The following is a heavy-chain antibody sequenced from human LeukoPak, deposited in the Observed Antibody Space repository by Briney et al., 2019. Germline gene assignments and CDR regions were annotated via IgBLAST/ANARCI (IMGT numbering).Heavy chain of an antibody. CDR3: AKERIIAAADKWQWDY. CDR1: GFTFSSNG. V-gene: IGHV3-30*18. D-gene: IGHD6-13*01. CDR2: ISYDGSEK. J-gene: IGHJ4*02. Sequence: PGRSLRLSCAASGFTFSSNGMHWVRQAPGKGPEWVAFISYDGSEKYYADSVKGRFTISRDNSKNTLYLQLNSLRAEDTAVFYCAKERIIAAADKWQWDYWGQGTLVTVSS.